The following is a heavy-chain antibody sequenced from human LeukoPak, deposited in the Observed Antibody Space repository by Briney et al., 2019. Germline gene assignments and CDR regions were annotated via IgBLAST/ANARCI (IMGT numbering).Heavy chain of an antibody. Sequence: ASVKVSCKASGYTFTGYYMHWVRQAPGQGLEWMGWINPNSGGTNYAQKFQGRVTVTRDTSISTAYMELSRLRSDDTAVYYCARAYSKVTMVRGVGGYWGQGTLVTVSS. CDR1: GYTFTGYY. CDR3: ARAYSKVTMVRGVGGY. V-gene: IGHV1-2*02. J-gene: IGHJ4*02. CDR2: INPNSGGT. D-gene: IGHD3-10*01.